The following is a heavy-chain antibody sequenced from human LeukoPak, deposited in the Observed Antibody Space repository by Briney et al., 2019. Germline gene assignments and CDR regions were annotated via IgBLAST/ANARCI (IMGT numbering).Heavy chain of an antibody. Sequence: PGGSLRLSCAASGFTFSSYAMSWVRQAPGKGLEWVSAISGSGGSTYYADSVKGRFTISRDNSKNTLYLQMNSLRAEDTAVYYCAKVWDGSGSYYTLSDLALSYGMDVWGQGTTVTVSS. CDR2: ISGSGGST. V-gene: IGHV3-23*01. CDR3: AKVWDGSGSYYTLSDLALSYGMDV. CDR1: GFTFSSYA. D-gene: IGHD3-10*01. J-gene: IGHJ6*02.